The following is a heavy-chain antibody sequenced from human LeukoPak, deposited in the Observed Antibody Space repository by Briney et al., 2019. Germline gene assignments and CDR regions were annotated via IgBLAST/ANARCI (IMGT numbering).Heavy chain of an antibody. CDR2: ISDSGGRT. D-gene: IGHD6-13*01. CDR3: ARSAYSSSWFDP. Sequence: GETLRLSCAASGFTFSSYGMSWVRQAPGKGLEWVSAISDSGGRTFYADSVKGRFTISRDNSKNTLYLQINSLRSEDTAVYYCARSAYSSSWFDPWGQGTLVTVSS. V-gene: IGHV3-23*01. J-gene: IGHJ5*02. CDR1: GFTFSSYG.